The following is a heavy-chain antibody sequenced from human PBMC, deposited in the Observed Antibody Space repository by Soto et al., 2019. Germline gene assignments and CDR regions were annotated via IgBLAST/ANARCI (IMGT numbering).Heavy chain of an antibody. D-gene: IGHD2-21*02. J-gene: IGHJ3*02. CDR2: INPSGGST. V-gene: IGHV1-46*01. CDR1: GYTFTSYY. CDR3: ARTESIVVVTATLDAFDI. Sequence: ASVKVSCKASGYTFTSYYMHWVRQAPGQGLEWMGIINPSGGSTSYAQKFQGRVTMTRDTSTSTVYMELSSLRSEDTAVYYCARTESIVVVTATLDAFDIWGQGTMVTVSS.